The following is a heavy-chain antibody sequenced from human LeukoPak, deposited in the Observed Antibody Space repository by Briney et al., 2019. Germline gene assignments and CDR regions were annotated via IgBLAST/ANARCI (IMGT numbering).Heavy chain of an antibody. Sequence: PSETLSLTCTVSGGYTGSHYWSWIRQPAGKGLEWIGRISPSGTTHYNSSLGSRVTMSVDTSKNYFSLRLSSVTAADTAVYYCARDFYASGFYFWFDPWGQGMLVT. CDR2: ISPSGTT. CDR3: ARDFYASGFYFWFDP. J-gene: IGHJ5*02. CDR1: GGYTGSHY. V-gene: IGHV4-4*07. D-gene: IGHD2/OR15-2a*01.